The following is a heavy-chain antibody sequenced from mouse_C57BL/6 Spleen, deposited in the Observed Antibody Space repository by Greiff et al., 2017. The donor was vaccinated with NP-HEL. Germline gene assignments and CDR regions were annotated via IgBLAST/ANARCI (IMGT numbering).Heavy chain of an antibody. CDR1: GYTFTDYE. D-gene: IGHD3-2*02. Sequence: QVQLQQSGAELVRPGASVTLSCKASGYTFTDYEMHWVKQTPVHGLEWIGAIDPETGGTAYNQKFKGKAILTADKSSSTAYMELRSLTSEDSAVYYCTRCSGYGYYFDYWGQGTTLTVSS. CDR2: IDPETGGT. V-gene: IGHV1-15*01. CDR3: TRCSGYGYYFDY. J-gene: IGHJ2*01.